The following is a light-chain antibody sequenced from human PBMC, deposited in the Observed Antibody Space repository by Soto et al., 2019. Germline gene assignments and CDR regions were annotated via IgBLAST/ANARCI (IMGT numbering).Light chain of an antibody. CDR3: QQLNSYLSFT. CDR1: QGISSY. CDR2: AAS. J-gene: IGKJ3*01. V-gene: IGKV1-9*01. Sequence: IQLTQSPSSLSASVGDRVTITCRASQGISSYLAWYQQKPGKAPKLLIYAASTLQSGVPSRFSGSGSGTDFTLTISSLQPEDFATYYCQQLNSYLSFTFGPGTKVDIK.